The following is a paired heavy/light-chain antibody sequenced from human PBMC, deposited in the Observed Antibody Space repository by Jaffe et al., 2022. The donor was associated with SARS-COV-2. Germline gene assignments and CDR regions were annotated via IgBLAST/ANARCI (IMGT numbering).Heavy chain of an antibody. CDR1: GYSISNGYY. D-gene: IGHD3-10*01. J-gene: IGHJ5*02. CDR2: IYHSGST. CDR3: ARPNYGSGTNWFDP. V-gene: IGHV4-38-2*02. Sequence: QVQLQESGPGLVKPSETLSLTCTVSGYSISNGYYWGWIRQPPGKGLEWIGNIYHSGSTYYNPSLKSRVTLSVDTSKNQFSLKLSSVTAADAAVYYCARPNYGSGTNWFDPWGQGTLVTVSS.
Light chain of an antibody. CDR1: SLRTYY. CDR2: GKN. V-gene: IGLV3-19*01. J-gene: IGLJ3*02. CDR3: NSRDSSGNHWV. Sequence: SSELTQDPAVSVALGQTVRITCQGDSLRTYYASWYQQKPGQAPVLVIYGKNNRPSGIPDRFSGSSSGNTASLTITGAQAEDEADYYCNSRDSSGNHWVFGGGTKLTVL.